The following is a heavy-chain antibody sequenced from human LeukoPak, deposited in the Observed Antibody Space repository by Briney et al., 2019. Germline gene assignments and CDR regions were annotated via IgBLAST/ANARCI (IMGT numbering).Heavy chain of an antibody. Sequence: SGGPLRLSYAASGFTFSSCSMNWLRKAPGKGLEWVSSISSSSSYIYYADSVKGRFTISRDNAKNSLYLQMNSLRAEDTAVYYCARGARDGYIIDYWGQGTLVTVSS. CDR1: GFTFSSCS. V-gene: IGHV3-21*01. CDR3: ARGARDGYIIDY. J-gene: IGHJ4*02. CDR2: ISSSSSYI. D-gene: IGHD5-24*01.